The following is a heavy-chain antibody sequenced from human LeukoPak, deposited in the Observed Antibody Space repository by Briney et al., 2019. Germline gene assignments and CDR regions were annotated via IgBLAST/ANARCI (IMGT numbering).Heavy chain of an antibody. V-gene: IGHV3-49*04. D-gene: IGHD2-2*02. J-gene: IGHJ4*02. Sequence: GGPLRLSCTASGFTFGDYAMSWVRQAPGKGLEWVGFIRSKAYGGTTECAASVKGRFTISRDDSKSIAYLQMNSLKTEDTAVYYCTRASGYCSSTSCYTRLASRNPFDYWGQGTLVTVSS. CDR1: GFTFGDYA. CDR3: TRASGYCSSTSCYTRLASRNPFDY. CDR2: IRSKAYGGTT.